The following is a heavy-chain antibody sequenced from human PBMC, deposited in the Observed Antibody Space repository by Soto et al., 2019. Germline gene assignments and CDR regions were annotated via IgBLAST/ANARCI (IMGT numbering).Heavy chain of an antibody. J-gene: IGHJ4*02. V-gene: IGHV4-39*01. CDR1: GGSISSSSYY. CDR3: ASWWAIKGYFTY. CDR2: IYYSGST. Sequence: SETLSLTCTVSGGSISSSSYYWGWIRQPPGKGLEWIGSIYYSGSTYYNPSLKSRVTISVDTSKNQFSLKLSSVTDGDKAVYYCASWWAIKGYFTYWGQGSLVTVSS. D-gene: IGHD2-8*02.